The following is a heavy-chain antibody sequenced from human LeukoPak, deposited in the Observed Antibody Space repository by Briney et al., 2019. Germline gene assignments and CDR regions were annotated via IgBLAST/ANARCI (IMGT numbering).Heavy chain of an antibody. CDR1: GFTVSSNY. V-gene: IGHV3-66*01. J-gene: IGHJ4*02. CDR3: ARDRTGTGHFDY. D-gene: IGHD3-10*01. CDR2: IYSGSST. Sequence: GGSLRLSCAASGFTVSSNYMSWVRQAPGKGLEWVSVIYSGSSTYYADSVKGRFTISRDNSKNTLYLQMNSLRAEDTAVYYCARDRTGTGHFDYWGQGTLVTVSS.